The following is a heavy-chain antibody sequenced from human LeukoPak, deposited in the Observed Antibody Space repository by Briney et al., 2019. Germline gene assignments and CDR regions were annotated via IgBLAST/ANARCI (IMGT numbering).Heavy chain of an antibody. D-gene: IGHD2-8*01. J-gene: IGHJ4*02. Sequence: SETLSLTCTVSGASLKGHFWTWIRQPPGKGLEWIGYISYTGRTNFNPSLKSRVTISLDKSKNQFSLILTSVTAADTALYFCARGTVSVFFDSWGQGSLVTVPS. V-gene: IGHV4-59*11. CDR1: GASLKGHF. CDR2: ISYTGRT. CDR3: ARGTVSVFFDS.